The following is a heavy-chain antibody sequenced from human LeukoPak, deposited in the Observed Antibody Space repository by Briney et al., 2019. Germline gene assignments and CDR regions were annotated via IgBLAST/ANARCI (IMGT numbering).Heavy chain of an antibody. Sequence: GGSLRLSYAVSGITLSNHGMSWLRHAPGKALEWVACIIGSDGSQKYAASVKGRFTISRDNPKNTLYLKMNSLRAEDTGVYFCAKRGVVIRVILVGFHKEAYYFDSWGQGALVTVSS. CDR2: IIGSDGSQ. V-gene: IGHV3-23*01. CDR3: AKRGVVIRVILVGFHKEAYYFDS. D-gene: IGHD3-22*01. CDR1: GITLSNHG. J-gene: IGHJ4*02.